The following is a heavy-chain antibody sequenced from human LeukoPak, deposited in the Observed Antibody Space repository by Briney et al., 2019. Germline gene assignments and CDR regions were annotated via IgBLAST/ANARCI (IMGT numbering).Heavy chain of an antibody. Sequence: GGSLRLSCAASGFTFSNNWMGWVRQAPGKGLEWVANIRPDGSDKYYVDSVRGRFTISRDSAQNSLNLQMNSLRAEDSAVYYCGRWGVNAGLDRWGQGTLVIVSS. D-gene: IGHD3-10*01. V-gene: IGHV3-7*01. CDR1: GFTFSNNW. J-gene: IGHJ5*02. CDR2: IRPDGSDK. CDR3: GRWGVNAGLDR.